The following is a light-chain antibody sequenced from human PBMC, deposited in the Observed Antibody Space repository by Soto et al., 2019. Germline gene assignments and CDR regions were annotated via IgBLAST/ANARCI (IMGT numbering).Light chain of an antibody. Sequence: QSALTQPASVSGSPGQSLTISCTGTSSDVGGYNYVSWYQQYPGKAPKLMIYDVSNRPSGVSNRFSGSKSSNTASLTISGAQAEYEADYYCCSYTSAGTVVVGGRTQLTV. J-gene: IGLJ2*01. CDR2: DVS. CDR3: CSYTSAGTVV. CDR1: SSDVGGYNY. V-gene: IGLV2-14*01.